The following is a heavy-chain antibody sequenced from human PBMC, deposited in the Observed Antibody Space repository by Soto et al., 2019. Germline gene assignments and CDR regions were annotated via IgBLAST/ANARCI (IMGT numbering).Heavy chain of an antibody. CDR3: AKLSCTSSTCYFPGWFDP. D-gene: IGHD2-2*01. V-gene: IGHV4-30-2*05. CDR2: IYQSGSS. Sequence: PSETLSLTCGVSGGSISSGGYSWNWIRQPPGKGLEWIGYIYQSGSSYYNPSLKSRLTISVDTTKNQFSLQLKSMTAADTAVYYCAKLSCTSSTCYFPGWFDPWGQGTLVTVSS. J-gene: IGHJ5*02. CDR1: GGSISSGGYS.